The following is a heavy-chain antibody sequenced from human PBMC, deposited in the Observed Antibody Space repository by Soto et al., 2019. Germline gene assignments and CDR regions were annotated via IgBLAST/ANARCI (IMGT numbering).Heavy chain of an antibody. CDR3: ARRYYDILTGYYRFDY. D-gene: IGHD3-9*01. CDR2: IYHSGST. V-gene: IGHV4-59*08. J-gene: IGHJ4*02. Sequence: ASETLSLTCAVSGSSISSYYWSWIRQPPGKGLEWIGYIYHSGSTNYNPSLKSRVTISVDTSKNQFSLKLSSVTAADTAVYYCARRYYDILTGYYRFDYWGQGTLVTVSS. CDR1: GSSISSYY.